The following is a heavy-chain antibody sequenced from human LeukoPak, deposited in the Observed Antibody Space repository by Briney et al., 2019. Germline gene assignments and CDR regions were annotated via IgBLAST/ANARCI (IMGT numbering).Heavy chain of an antibody. V-gene: IGHV3-30*14. CDR1: GFTFSSYA. J-gene: IGHJ4*02. D-gene: IGHD4/OR15-4a*01. CDR3: ARRAGAYSHPYDY. CDR2: ISYDGTYK. Sequence: PGRSLRLSCAASGFTFSSYAMHWVRQAPGKGLECVAIISYDGTYKYYADSVKGRFTISRDNSKNTLYLQMNSLRAEDTAVYYCARRAGAYSHPYDYWGQGTLVTVSS.